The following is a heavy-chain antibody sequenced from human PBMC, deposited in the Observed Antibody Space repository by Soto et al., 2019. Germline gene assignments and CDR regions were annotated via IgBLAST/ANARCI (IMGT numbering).Heavy chain of an antibody. J-gene: IGHJ6*02. CDR1: GFSVSTSGEG. V-gene: IGHV2-5*02. CDR3: AHKGGRGAAMDV. D-gene: IGHD2-15*01. CDR2: IYWDDDE. Sequence: QITLKESGPTLVKPTQTLTLTCTFSGFSVSTSGEGVAWIRQPPGKALEWLALIYWDDDERYSPFLQSRVTITKDTSKNLVVLTMTNMDPVDTATYYCAHKGGRGAAMDVWGQGTTVTVSS.